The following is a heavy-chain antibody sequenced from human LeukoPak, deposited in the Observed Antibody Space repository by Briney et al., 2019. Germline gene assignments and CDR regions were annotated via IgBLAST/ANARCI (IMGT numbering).Heavy chain of an antibody. J-gene: IGHJ6*03. D-gene: IGHD2-15*01. CDR3: ARYCSGGSCYPYYYYMDV. CDR1: GGTFSSYA. V-gene: IGHV1-69*06. Sequence: SVKVSCKASGGTFSSYASSRVRQAPGQGLEWMGGIIPIFGTANYAQKFQGRVTITADKSTSTAYMELSSLRSEDTAVYYCARYCSGGSCYPYYYYMDVWGKGTTVTVSS. CDR2: IIPIFGTA.